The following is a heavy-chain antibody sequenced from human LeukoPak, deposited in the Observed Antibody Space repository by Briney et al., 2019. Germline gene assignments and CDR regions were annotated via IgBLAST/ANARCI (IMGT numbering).Heavy chain of an antibody. Sequence: GGSLRLSCAASGFTFSSYWMTWVRQAPGKGLGWVANINQDESEKYYVDSVKGRFTISRDNAKNSLYLQLNSLRAEDTAVYYCARDKGQDYYGSVTYYSRFDYWGQGTLVTVSS. CDR2: INQDESEK. CDR3: ARDKGQDYYGSVTYYSRFDY. V-gene: IGHV3-7*01. J-gene: IGHJ4*02. CDR1: GFTFSSYW. D-gene: IGHD3-10*01.